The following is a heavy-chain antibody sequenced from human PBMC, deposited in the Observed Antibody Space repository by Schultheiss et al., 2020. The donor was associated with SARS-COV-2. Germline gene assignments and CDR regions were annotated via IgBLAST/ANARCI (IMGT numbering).Heavy chain of an antibody. CDR2: IIPIFGTA. D-gene: IGHD2-2*01. J-gene: IGHJ3*02. CDR3: ASSSTSCHPWCYAFDI. Sequence: SVKVSCKASGGTFSSYAISWVRQAPGQGLEWMGGIIPIFGTANYAQKFQGRVTITADESTSTAYMELSSLRSEDTAVYYCASSSTSCHPWCYAFDIWGQGTMVTVSS. V-gene: IGHV1-69*13. CDR1: GGTFSSYA.